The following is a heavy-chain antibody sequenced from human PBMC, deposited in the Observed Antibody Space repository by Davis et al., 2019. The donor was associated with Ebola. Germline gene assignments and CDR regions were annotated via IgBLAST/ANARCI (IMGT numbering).Heavy chain of an antibody. CDR3: ARGSRWLPIF. V-gene: IGHV3-74*01. CDR1: GFTFSSYW. D-gene: IGHD6-19*01. Sequence: GESLKISCAASGFTFSSYWMHWVRQAPGKGLVWVSRINSDGSSTSYADFVKGRFTISRDNAKNSLYLQMSSLRAEDTAVYYCARGSRWLPIFWGQGTLVTVSS. CDR2: INSDGSST. J-gene: IGHJ4*02.